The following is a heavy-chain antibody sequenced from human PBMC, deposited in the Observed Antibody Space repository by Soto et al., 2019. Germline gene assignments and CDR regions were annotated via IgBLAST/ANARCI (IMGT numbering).Heavy chain of an antibody. CDR2: IYYSGST. V-gene: IGHV4-30-4*01. D-gene: IGHD6-13*01. J-gene: IGHJ5*02. CDR3: ARDHGAAAGNGENWFDP. Sequence: QVQLQESGPGLVKPSQTLSLTCTVSGGSISSGDYYWSWIRQPPGKGLEWIGYIYYSGSTYYNPSLKSRVTISVDTSKNQFSLKLSSVTAADTAVYYCARDHGAAAGNGENWFDPWGQGTLVTVSS. CDR1: GGSISSGDYY.